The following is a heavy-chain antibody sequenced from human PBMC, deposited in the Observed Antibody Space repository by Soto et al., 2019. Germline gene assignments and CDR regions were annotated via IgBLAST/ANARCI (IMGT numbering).Heavy chain of an antibody. Sequence: GGSLRLSCAASGFTFSSYGMHWVRQAPGKGLEWVAVIWYDGSNKYYADSVKGRFTISRDNSKNTLYLQMNSLRAEDTAVYYCARDLPSGDYVWGSYLTQGLDYWGQGTLVTVSS. V-gene: IGHV3-33*01. CDR3: ARDLPSGDYVWGSYLTQGLDY. CDR2: IWYDGSNK. J-gene: IGHJ4*02. D-gene: IGHD3-16*02. CDR1: GFTFSSYG.